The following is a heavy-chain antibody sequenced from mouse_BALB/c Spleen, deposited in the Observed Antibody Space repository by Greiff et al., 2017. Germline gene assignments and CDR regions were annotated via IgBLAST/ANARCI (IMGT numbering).Heavy chain of an antibody. CDR1: GFTFSSYA. V-gene: IGHV5-6-5*01. CDR2: ISSGGST. Sequence: DVKLVESGGGLVKPGGSLKLSCAASGFTFSSYAMSWVRQTPEKRLEWVASISSGGSTYYPDSVKGRFTISRDNARNILYLQMSSLRSEDTAMYYCARTYYYGSSSYYFDYWGQGTTLTVSS. J-gene: IGHJ2*01. D-gene: IGHD1-1*01. CDR3: ARTYYYGSSSYYFDY.